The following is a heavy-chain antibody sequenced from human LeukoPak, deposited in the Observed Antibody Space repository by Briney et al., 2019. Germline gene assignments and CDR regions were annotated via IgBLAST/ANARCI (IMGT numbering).Heavy chain of an antibody. CDR2: IYYSGST. D-gene: IGHD1-7*01. CDR3: ARDMVWNYVMGY. V-gene: IGHV4-59*01. CDR1: GGSISSYY. J-gene: IGHJ4*02. Sequence: SETLSLTCTVSGGSISSYYWSWIRQPPGKGLEWIGYIYYSGSTNYNPSLKSRVTISVDTSKSQFSLKLNSVTAPDTAVYYCARDMVWNYVMGYWGQGTLVTVSS.